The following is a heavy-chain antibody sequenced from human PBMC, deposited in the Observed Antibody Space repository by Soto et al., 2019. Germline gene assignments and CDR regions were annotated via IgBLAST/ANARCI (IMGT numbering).Heavy chain of an antibody. J-gene: IGHJ4*02. CDR3: ARNNLSLGYCSSTSCYLTNYYFDY. CDR1: GDSVSSNSSA. Sequence: SQTLSLTCAISGDSVSSNSSAWNWFRQSPSRGLEWLGRTYYRSKWYNDYAVSVKSRITINPDTSKNQFSLQLNSVTPEDKAVYYCARNNLSLGYCSSTSCYLTNYYFDYWGQGTLVTSPQ. V-gene: IGHV6-1*01. D-gene: IGHD2-2*01. CDR2: TYYRSKWYN.